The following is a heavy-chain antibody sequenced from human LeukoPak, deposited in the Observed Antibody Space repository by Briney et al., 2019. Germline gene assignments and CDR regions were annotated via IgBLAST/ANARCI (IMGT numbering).Heavy chain of an antibody. J-gene: IGHJ6*03. CDR1: GGSFSGYY. V-gene: IGHV4-34*01. CDR2: MNHSGST. CDR3: ARRLGRKFGERFYYYHYMDV. Sequence: SETLSLTCAVYGGSFSGYYWSWIRQPPGKGLEWIGEMNHSGSTNYNPSLKSRVTISVDTSKNQFSLKLSSVTAADTAVYYCARRLGRKFGERFYYYHYMDVWGRGTTVTISS. D-gene: IGHD3-10*01.